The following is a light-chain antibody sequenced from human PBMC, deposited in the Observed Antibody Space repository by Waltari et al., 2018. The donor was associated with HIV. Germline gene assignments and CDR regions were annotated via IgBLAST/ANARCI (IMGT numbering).Light chain of an antibody. V-gene: IGLV1-47*01. CDR3: AAWDDSLSGVV. J-gene: IGLJ2*01. CDR2: RVN. CDR1: RSNIGRTY. Sequence: QSVLTQPPSASGTPGQRVTISWSGNRSNIGRTYVDWYQQTPRTAHKPLIYRVNQLPSGVPDRFSGSKSGTSASLAISGLRSEDELDYYCAAWDDSLSGVVFGGGTKLTVL.